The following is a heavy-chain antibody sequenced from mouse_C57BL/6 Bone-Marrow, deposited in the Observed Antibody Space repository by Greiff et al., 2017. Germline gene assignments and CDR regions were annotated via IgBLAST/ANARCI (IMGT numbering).Heavy chain of an antibody. CDR1: GYTFTSYW. V-gene: IGHV1-55*01. Sequence: VQLQQPGAELVKPGASVKMSCKASGYTFTSYWITWVKQRPGQGLEWIGDIYPGSGSTNYNEKFKSKATLTVDTSSSTAYMQLSSLTSEDSAVYYCASYDYDEGPSHYYAMDYWGQGTSVTVSS. CDR2: IYPGSGST. D-gene: IGHD2-4*01. J-gene: IGHJ4*01. CDR3: ASYDYDEGPSHYYAMDY.